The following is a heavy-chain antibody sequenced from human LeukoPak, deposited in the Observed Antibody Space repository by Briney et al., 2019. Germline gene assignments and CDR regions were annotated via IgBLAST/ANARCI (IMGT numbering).Heavy chain of an antibody. D-gene: IGHD5-24*01. CDR3: AREMATARDAFDI. Sequence: SVKVSCKASGGTFSSYTISWVRQAPGQGLEWMGRIIPILGIANYAQKFQGRVTITADKSTSTAYMELSSLRSEDTAVYYCAREMATARDAFDIWGQGTMVTVSS. CDR1: GGTFSSYT. CDR2: IIPILGIA. J-gene: IGHJ3*02. V-gene: IGHV1-69*04.